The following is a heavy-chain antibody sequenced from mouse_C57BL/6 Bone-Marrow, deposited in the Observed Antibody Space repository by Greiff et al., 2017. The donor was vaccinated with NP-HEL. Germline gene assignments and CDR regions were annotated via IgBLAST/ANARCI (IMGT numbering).Heavy chain of an antibody. Sequence: VKLQESGPGLVAPSQSLSITCTVSGFSLTSYGVHWVRQPPGKGLEWLVVIWSDGSTTYNSALKSRLSISKDNSKSQVFLKMNSLQTDDTAMYYCARPFYDYDGGYAMDYWGQGTSVTVSS. J-gene: IGHJ4*01. CDR3: ARPFYDYDGGYAMDY. CDR2: IWSDGST. V-gene: IGHV2-6*03. D-gene: IGHD2-4*01. CDR1: GFSLTSYG.